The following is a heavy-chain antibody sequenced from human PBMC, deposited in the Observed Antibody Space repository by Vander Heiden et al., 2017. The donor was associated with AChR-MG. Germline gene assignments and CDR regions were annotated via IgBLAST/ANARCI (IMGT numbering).Heavy chain of an antibody. V-gene: IGHV1-8*01. D-gene: IGHD5-18*01. Sequence: QVQLVQSGAEVKKPGASVKVSCMASGYTFTSYDINWVRQATGQGLEWMGWMNPNSGNTGYAQKFQGRVTMTRNTSISTAYMELSSLRSEDTAVYYCARRTDTAMVYYYYYGMDVWGQGTTVTVSS. J-gene: IGHJ6*02. CDR3: ARRTDTAMVYYYYYGMDV. CDR2: MNPNSGNT. CDR1: GYTFTSYD.